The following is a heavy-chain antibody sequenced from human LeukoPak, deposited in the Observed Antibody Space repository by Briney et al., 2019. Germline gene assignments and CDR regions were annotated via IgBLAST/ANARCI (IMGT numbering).Heavy chain of an antibody. D-gene: IGHD6-13*01. Sequence: PGGSLRLSCAASGFTFSSYGMHWVRQAPGKGLEWVAFIRYDGSNKYYADSVKGRFTISRDNSKNTLYLQMNSLRAEDTAVYYCAKDYLLAAAGWVAFDIWGQGTMVTVSS. J-gene: IGHJ3*02. V-gene: IGHV3-30*02. CDR3: AKDYLLAAAGWVAFDI. CDR2: IRYDGSNK. CDR1: GFTFSSYG.